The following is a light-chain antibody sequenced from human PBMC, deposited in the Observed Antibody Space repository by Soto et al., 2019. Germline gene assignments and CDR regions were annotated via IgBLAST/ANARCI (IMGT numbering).Light chain of an antibody. CDR1: QSISSY. CDR2: AAS. V-gene: IGKV1-39*01. Sequence: DIQMTQSPSSLSASVGDRVTITCRASQSISSYLNWYQQKPGKAPKLLIYAASSLQSGVPCRFSGSGSGTDFTLTISSLQPEDFATYYCQQSYSTFGQGTKLEIK. J-gene: IGKJ2*01. CDR3: QQSYST.